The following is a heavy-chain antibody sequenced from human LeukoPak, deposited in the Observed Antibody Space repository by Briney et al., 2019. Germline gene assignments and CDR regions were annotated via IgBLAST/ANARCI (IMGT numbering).Heavy chain of an antibody. CDR1: GGSISSYY. D-gene: IGHD2-2*01. CDR3: ARAYCSSTSCRLDY. J-gene: IGHJ4*02. Sequence: SETLSLTCTVSGGSISSYYWSWIRQPAGKGLEWIGRIYTSGSTNYNPSLKSRVTVSVDTSKNQFSLKLSSVTAADTAVYYCARAYCSSTSCRLDYWGQGTLVTVSS. V-gene: IGHV4-4*07. CDR2: IYTSGST.